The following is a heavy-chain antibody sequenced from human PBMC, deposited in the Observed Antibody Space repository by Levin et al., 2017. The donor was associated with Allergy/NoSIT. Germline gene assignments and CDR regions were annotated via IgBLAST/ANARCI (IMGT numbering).Heavy chain of an antibody. V-gene: IGHV3-7*01. Sequence: GGSLRLSCAASGFTFSSYWMSWVRQAPGKGLEWVANIKQDGSEKYYVDSVKGRFTISRDNAKNSLYLQMNSLRAEDTAVYYCAREYYDFWSGQYRGKDYYYYYMDVWGKGTTVTVSS. CDR2: IKQDGSEK. J-gene: IGHJ6*03. CDR3: AREYYDFWSGQYRGKDYYYYYMDV. D-gene: IGHD3-3*01. CDR1: GFTFSSYW.